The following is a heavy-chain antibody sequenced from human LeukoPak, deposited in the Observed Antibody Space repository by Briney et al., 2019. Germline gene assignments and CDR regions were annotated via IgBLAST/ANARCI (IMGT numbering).Heavy chain of an antibody. CDR1: TGSSTAYY. CDR3: AIGPPFAPGVLDV. V-gene: IGHV4-34*01. D-gene: IGHD7-27*01. Sequence: SQTLSLTCAVDTGSSTAYYWGWIRQPPGEGMEWNGEINHIGSTTYNPTLKTRVTLSVDTSKNQFTLNLGAVAAATPAVYYWAIGPPFAPGVLDVWGKGTTVTISS. J-gene: IGHJ6*04. CDR2: INHIGST.